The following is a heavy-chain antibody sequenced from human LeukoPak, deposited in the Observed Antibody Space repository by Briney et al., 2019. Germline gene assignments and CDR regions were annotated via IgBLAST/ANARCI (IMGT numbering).Heavy chain of an antibody. CDR3: ARMNTMDCYGMDV. CDR2: IYYSGST. V-gene: IGHV4-59*01. J-gene: IGHJ6*02. D-gene: IGHD3-10*01. Sequence: SETLSLTCTVSGGSISSYYWSWIRQPPGKGLEWIGYIYYSGSTNYNPSLKSRVTISVDTSRNQFSLKLSSVTAADTAVYYCARMNTMDCYGMDVWGQATTVTVSS. CDR1: GGSISSYY.